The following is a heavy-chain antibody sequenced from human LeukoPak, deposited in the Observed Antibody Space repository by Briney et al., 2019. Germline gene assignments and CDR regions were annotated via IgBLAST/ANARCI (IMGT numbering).Heavy chain of an antibody. CDR2: ISSSSSYI. D-gene: IGHD1/OR15-1a*01. CDR1: GFTFSSYS. CDR3: AGQPRNWNTGGLDAFDI. J-gene: IGHJ3*02. V-gene: IGHV3-21*01. Sequence: PGGSLRLSCAASGFTFSSYSMNWVRQAPGKGLEWVSSISSSSSYIYYADSVKGRFTISRDNAKNSLYLQMNSLRAEDTAVYYCAGQPRNWNTGGLDAFDIWGQGTMVTVSS.